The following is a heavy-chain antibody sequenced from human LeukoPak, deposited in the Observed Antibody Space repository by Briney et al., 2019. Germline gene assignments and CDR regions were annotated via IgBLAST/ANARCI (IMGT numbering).Heavy chain of an antibody. CDR1: GGSISSGSYY. Sequence: SETLSLTCTVSGGSISSGSYYWSWIRQPAGKGLEWIGRIYTSGSTNYNPSLKSRVTISVDTSKNQFSLKLNSVTAADTAVYYCARDLESDYGSESLDFWGQGTLVTVSS. V-gene: IGHV4-61*02. CDR3: ARDLESDYGSESLDF. CDR2: IYTSGST. D-gene: IGHD3-10*01. J-gene: IGHJ4*02.